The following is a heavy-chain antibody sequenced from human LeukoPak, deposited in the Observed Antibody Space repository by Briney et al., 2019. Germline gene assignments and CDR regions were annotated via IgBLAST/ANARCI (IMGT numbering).Heavy chain of an antibody. J-gene: IGHJ4*02. CDR1: GYTFTSYG. CDR3: TRANRAVFQYLFSGGLGLYYFDY. Sequence: GASVKVSCKASGYTFTSYGISWVRQAPGQGLEWMGWISAYNGNTNYAQNFQGRITMTWNTSISTAYMELSNLTSEDTAMYYCTRANRAVFQYLFSGGLGLYYFDYWGQGTLVTVSS. V-gene: IGHV1-18*01. CDR2: ISAYNGNT. D-gene: IGHD3-10*01.